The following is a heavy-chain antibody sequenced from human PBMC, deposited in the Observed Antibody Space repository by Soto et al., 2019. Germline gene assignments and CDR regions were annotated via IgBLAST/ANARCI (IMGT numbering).Heavy chain of an antibody. Sequence: EVQLLESGGNLVQPGGSLRLSCAASGFTFSTYGMTWVRQAPWKVLEWVSSISDSGDSTYYADSVKGRFTISRDNSKNTLFLQMNSMRAEGTAGYYWANDHAWGSRVTTRFEYWVQGALVHVS. CDR1: GFTFSTYG. CDR2: ISDSGDST. V-gene: IGHV3-23*01. J-gene: IGHJ4*02. CDR3: ANDHAWGSRVTTRFEY. D-gene: IGHD4-17*01.